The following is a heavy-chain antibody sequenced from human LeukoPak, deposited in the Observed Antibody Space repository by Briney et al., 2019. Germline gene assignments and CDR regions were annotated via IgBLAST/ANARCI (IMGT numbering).Heavy chain of an antibody. J-gene: IGHJ4*02. Sequence: GGSLRLSCAASGFTLCSYWMSWVRQAPGKGLEWVANIKQDGSEKYSVDSVKGRSTISRDNAKNTLYLQMNSLRAEDTAVYYCARDRAYYFDYWGQGTLVTVSS. CDR2: IKQDGSEK. CDR3: ARDRAYYFDY. CDR1: GFTLCSYW. V-gene: IGHV3-7*05.